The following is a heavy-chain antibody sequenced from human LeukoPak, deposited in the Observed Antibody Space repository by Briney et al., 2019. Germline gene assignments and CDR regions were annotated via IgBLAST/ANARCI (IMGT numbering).Heavy chain of an antibody. CDR2: IYYSGST. D-gene: IGHD1-26*01. J-gene: IGHJ4*02. Sequence: SETLSLTCIVSGGSISSYHWSWIRQPPGKGLEWIGYIYYSGSTNDNPSLKSRVTISVDTSKNQFSLKLSSVTAADTAVYYCARGRRVGATEFDYWGQGTLVTVSS. V-gene: IGHV4-59*01. CDR3: ARGRRVGATEFDY. CDR1: GGSISSYH.